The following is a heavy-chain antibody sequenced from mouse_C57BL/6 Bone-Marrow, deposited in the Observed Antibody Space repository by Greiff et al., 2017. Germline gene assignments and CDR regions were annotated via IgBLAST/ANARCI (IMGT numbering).Heavy chain of an antibody. CDR2: IYPGSGST. Sequence: QVQLQQPGAELVKPGASVKMSCKASGYTFTSYWITWVKQRPGQGLEWIGDIYPGSGSTNYNEKFKSKATLTVDTSSSTAYVQLRSLTSEDSAVYFCERGSSGDGYAYWGQGTLVTVSA. J-gene: IGHJ3*01. V-gene: IGHV1-55*01. CDR3: ERGSSGDGYAY. CDR1: GYTFTSYW. D-gene: IGHD3-2*02.